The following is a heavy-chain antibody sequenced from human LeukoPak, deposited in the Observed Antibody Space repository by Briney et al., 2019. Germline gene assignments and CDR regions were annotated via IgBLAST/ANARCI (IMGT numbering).Heavy chain of an antibody. Sequence: ASVKVSCKASGYTFTSYGISWVRQAPGQGLEWMGWISAYNGNTNYAQKLQGRVTMTTDTSTSTAYMELRSLRSDDTAVYYCASVSDSSGYYSADYWGQGTLVTVSS. CDR2: ISAYNGNT. D-gene: IGHD3-22*01. V-gene: IGHV1-18*01. CDR3: ASVSDSSGYYSADY. CDR1: GYTFTSYG. J-gene: IGHJ4*02.